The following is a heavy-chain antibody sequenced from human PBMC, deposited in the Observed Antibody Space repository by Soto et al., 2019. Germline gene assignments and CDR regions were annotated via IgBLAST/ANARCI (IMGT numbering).Heavy chain of an antibody. D-gene: IGHD1-20*01. CDR2: IYYSGST. J-gene: IGHJ4*02. Sequence: SETLSLTCTVSGGSISSGGYYWSWIRQHPGKDLGWIGYIYYSGSTYYNPSLKSRVTISVDTSKNQFSLKLSSVTAADTAVYYCARVRRSGITGTTLGDFDYWGQGTLVTVSS. CDR3: ARVRRSGITGTTLGDFDY. V-gene: IGHV4-31*03. CDR1: GGSISSGGYY.